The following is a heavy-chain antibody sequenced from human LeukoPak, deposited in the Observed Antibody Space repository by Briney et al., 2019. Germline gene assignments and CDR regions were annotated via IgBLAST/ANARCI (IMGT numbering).Heavy chain of an antibody. J-gene: IGHJ6*02. CDR1: GDSVSSNSAA. D-gene: IGHD2-15*01. CDR2: TYYRSKWYN. CDR3: AREELVVVVAATPYRYYYDMDV. Sequence: SQTLSLTCAISGDSVSSNSAAWNWIRQSPSRGLEWLGRTYYRSKWYNDYAVSVKSRITINPDTSKNQFSLQLNSVTPEDTAVYYCAREELVVVVAATPYRYYYDMDVWGQGTTVTVSS. V-gene: IGHV6-1*01.